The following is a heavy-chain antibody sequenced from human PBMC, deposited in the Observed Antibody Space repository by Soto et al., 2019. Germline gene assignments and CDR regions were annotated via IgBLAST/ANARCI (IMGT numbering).Heavy chain of an antibody. CDR1: GYSFTSYW. V-gene: IGHV5-51*01. J-gene: IGHJ6*02. D-gene: IGHD2-15*01. Sequence: PGESLKISCNGSGYSFTSYWISWVRQMPGKGLEWMGIIYPGDSDTRYSPSFQGQVIFSADKSNSTAYLQWRSLKAPDTAMYYCARHAYCSGGSCSSSYYYGMDVWGQGTTVTVSS. CDR2: IYPGDSDT. CDR3: ARHAYCSGGSCSSSYYYGMDV.